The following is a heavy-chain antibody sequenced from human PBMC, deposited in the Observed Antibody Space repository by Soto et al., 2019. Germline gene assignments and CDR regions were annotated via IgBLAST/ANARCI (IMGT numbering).Heavy chain of an antibody. CDR2: IIPVNDKT. Sequence: GASVKVSCKASAYIFTDFGIHWVRQAPGQRLEWMGWIIPVNDKTLYSQKFQGRLTITRDTSANTAYMDLYSLRSEDTAVYYCARGRRCCTGNNCYTDFDFWGQGSLVTVSS. CDR1: AYIFTDFG. CDR3: ARGRRCCTGNNCYTDFDF. V-gene: IGHV1-3*01. D-gene: IGHD2-2*02. J-gene: IGHJ4*02.